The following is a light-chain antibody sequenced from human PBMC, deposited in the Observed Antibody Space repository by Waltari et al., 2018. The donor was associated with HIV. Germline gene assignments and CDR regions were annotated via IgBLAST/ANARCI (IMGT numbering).Light chain of an antibody. CDR2: GTF. CDR1: QDIRNE. Sequence: AIQMTQFPSSLSASVGDRVAITCRASQDIRNELGWYQQKPGKAPKPLILGTFNLQSGVPSRFNGSGSGTDFTLTISSLQPEDFATYYCLQDYKYPRTFGQGTKVEIK. CDR3: LQDYKYPRT. V-gene: IGKV1-6*01. J-gene: IGKJ1*01.